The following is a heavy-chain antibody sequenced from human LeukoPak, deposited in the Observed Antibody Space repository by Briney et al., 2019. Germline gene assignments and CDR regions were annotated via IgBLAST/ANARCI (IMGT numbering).Heavy chain of an antibody. CDR1: GASISSYY. CDR2: IYTSGST. CDR3: ARDGGRSWYGDNWFDP. D-gene: IGHD6-13*01. J-gene: IGHJ5*02. V-gene: IGHV4-4*07. Sequence: SETLSLTCAVSGASISSYYWSWIRQPAGKGLEWIGHIYTSGSTNYNPSLKSRVTISVDTSKNQFSLKLSSVTAADTAVYYCARDGGRSWYGDNWFDPWGQGTLVTVSS.